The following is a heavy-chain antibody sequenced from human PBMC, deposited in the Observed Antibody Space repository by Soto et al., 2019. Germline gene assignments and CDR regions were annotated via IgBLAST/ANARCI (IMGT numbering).Heavy chain of an antibody. CDR3: AKDPVALNTGGGDWWSRAFDI. D-gene: IGHD2-21*02. V-gene: IGHV3-23*01. CDR2: ISGSGGST. Sequence: GGSLRLSCAASGFTFSSYAMSWVRQAPGKGLEWVSAISGSGGSTYYADSVKGRFTISRDNSKNTLYLQMNSLRAEDTAVYYCAKDPVALNTGGGDWWSRAFDIWGQGTMVTVSS. CDR1: GFTFSSYA. J-gene: IGHJ3*02.